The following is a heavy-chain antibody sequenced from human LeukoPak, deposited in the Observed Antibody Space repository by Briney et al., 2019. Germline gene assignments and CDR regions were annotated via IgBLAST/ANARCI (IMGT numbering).Heavy chain of an antibody. CDR3: ARGDRDYYYYMDV. Sequence: GGSLRLSCAASGFTFSSYAMHWVRQAPGKGLEYVSAVNTNGGSTYYANSVKGRFTISRDNSKKMLYLEMGSLRAEDMAVYYCARGDRDYYYYMDVWGTGTTVTISS. V-gene: IGHV3-64*01. J-gene: IGHJ6*03. CDR2: VNTNGGST. D-gene: IGHD3-10*01. CDR1: GFTFSSYA.